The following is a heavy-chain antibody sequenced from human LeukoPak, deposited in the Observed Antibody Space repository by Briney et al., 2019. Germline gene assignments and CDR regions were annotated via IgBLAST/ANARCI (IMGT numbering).Heavy chain of an antibody. CDR2: ISGSGSNT. D-gene: IGHD3-10*01. CDR3: ASDLGASGT. CDR1: GFTFSSYE. J-gene: IGHJ5*02. V-gene: IGHV3-48*03. Sequence: GGSLRLSCAASGFTFSSYEMNWVRQAPGKGLEWLAYISGSGSNTYYADSVKGRFTISRDKAKNTLYLQMNSLRAEDTAVYYCASDLGASGTWGQGTLVTVSP.